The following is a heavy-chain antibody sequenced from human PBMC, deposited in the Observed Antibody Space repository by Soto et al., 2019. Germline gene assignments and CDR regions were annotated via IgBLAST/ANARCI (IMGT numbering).Heavy chain of an antibody. D-gene: IGHD3-10*01. Sequence: QEQLVQSGAEVKKPGASVKVSCKASGYTFTNYEISWVRQATGQGLEWMGWMNPGSGNTGYAHKFQGRVTMTRNISISTAYMELIRLGSDDTAIYYCARMASSGSLNWFDPWGQGTLVSVSS. CDR2: MNPGSGNT. J-gene: IGHJ5*02. CDR3: ARMASSGSLNWFDP. V-gene: IGHV1-8*01. CDR1: GYTFTNYE.